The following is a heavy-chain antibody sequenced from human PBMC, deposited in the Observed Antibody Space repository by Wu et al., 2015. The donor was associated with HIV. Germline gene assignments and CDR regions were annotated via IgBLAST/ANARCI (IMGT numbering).Heavy chain of an antibody. D-gene: IGHD5-24*01. CDR2: INPNRGGT. Sequence: QVQLLQSGAEVKKPGASVMVSCKASGYTFIDYYIYWVRQAPGQGLEWMGWINPNRGGTKYAQKFQGRVTMSRDTAISTAYMELASLTSDDTAVYYCARLQSLHGLYSNADFWGQGTLVTVSS. CDR3: ARLQSLHGLYSNADF. V-gene: IGHV1-2*02. J-gene: IGHJ4*02. CDR1: GYTFIDYY.